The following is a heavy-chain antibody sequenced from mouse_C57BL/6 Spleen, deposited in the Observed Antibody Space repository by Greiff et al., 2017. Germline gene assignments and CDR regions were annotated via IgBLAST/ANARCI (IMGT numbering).Heavy chain of an antibody. J-gene: IGHJ4*01. CDR2: ISGGGGNT. Sequence: EVQLVESGGGLVKPGGSLKLSCAASGFTFSSYTMSWVRQTPEKRLEWVATISGGGGNTYYPDSVKGRFTISRDKAKNTLYLQMSSLRSEDTALYYWARQTNYGNTHYYAMDYWGQGTSVTVSS. CDR1: GFTFSSYT. D-gene: IGHD2-1*01. CDR3: ARQTNYGNTHYYAMDY. V-gene: IGHV5-9*01.